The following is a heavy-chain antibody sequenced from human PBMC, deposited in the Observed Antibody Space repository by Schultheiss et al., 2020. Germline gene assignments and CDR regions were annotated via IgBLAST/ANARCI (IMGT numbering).Heavy chain of an antibody. J-gene: IGHJ6*02. CDR1: GFTFSSYG. V-gene: IGHV3-33*01. D-gene: IGHD2-2*01. CDR2: IWYDGSNK. Sequence: GGSLRLSCAASGFTFSSYGMHWVRQAPGKGLEWVAVIWYDGSNKYYADSVKGRFTISRDNSKNTLYLQMNSLRAEDTAVYYCARDGDGYCSSTSCFYYYYGMDVWGQGTTVTVYS. CDR3: ARDGDGYCSSTSCFYYYYGMDV.